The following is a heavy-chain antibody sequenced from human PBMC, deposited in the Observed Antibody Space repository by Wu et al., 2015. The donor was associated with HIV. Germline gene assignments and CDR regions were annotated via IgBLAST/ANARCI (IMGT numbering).Heavy chain of an antibody. CDR3: ASLFSSSSEGYYYYMDV. CDR1: GYTFTSYG. Sequence: QGQLVQSGAEVKKPGASVKVACKASGYTFTSYGISWVRQAPGQGLEWMGWISAYNGNTNYAQKLQGRVTMTTDTSTSTAYMELRSLRSDDTAVYYCASLFSSSSEGYYYYMDVWGKGPRSPSP. D-gene: IGHD6-6*01. V-gene: IGHV1-18*01. J-gene: IGHJ6*03. CDR2: ISAYNGNT.